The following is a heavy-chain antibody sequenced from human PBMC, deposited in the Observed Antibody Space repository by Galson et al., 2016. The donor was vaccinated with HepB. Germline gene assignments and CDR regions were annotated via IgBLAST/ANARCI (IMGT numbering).Heavy chain of an antibody. J-gene: IGHJ6*02. CDR1: GYSFIGYY. CDR2: INPNSGDT. Sequence: SVKVSCKASGYSFIGYYIHWVRQAPGQGLEWMGRINPNSGDTNYAQKFQGRVTLTRDTSISTAHMELSRLRSDDTVIYYCARGGYSGSGIDYFHYYGMDVWGQGTTVTVSS. CDR3: ARGGYSGSGIDYFHYYGMDV. V-gene: IGHV1-2*05. D-gene: IGHD5-12*01.